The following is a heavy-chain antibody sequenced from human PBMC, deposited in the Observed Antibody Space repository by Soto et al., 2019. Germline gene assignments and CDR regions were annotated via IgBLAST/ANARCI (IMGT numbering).Heavy chain of an antibody. CDR1: GFSISRSA. CDR2: IAYDGSNK. Sequence: QVQLVESGGGVVQSGRSLRLSCAASGFSISRSAMHWVRQAPGKGPEWVAVIAYDGSNKWYADSAKGRFTISRDNSKNTLYLHMTSLRGEDTALYHCARDRQAGTKTVNWFTPSGQRTLVTVAS. J-gene: IGHJ5*02. D-gene: IGHD2-8*01. V-gene: IGHV3-30*04. CDR3: ARDRQAGTKTVNWFTP.